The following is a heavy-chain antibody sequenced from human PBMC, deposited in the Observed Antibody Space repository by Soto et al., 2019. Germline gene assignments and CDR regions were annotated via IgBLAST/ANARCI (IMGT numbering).Heavy chain of an antibody. Sequence: QVHLQESGPGLVAPSGTLSLTCTLSGGSVRAPDWWNWVRQSPDRGLEWIAEVHISGHSNYNPSLKSRVSVSIDSSKNQFYLNLNSVTAADTAIYYSARVRQGCSANNCYFDPWGQGTQVTISS. J-gene: IGHJ5*01. CDR2: VHISGHS. CDR3: ARVRQGCSANNCYFDP. V-gene: IGHV4-4*02. D-gene: IGHD1-1*01. CDR1: GGSVRAPDW.